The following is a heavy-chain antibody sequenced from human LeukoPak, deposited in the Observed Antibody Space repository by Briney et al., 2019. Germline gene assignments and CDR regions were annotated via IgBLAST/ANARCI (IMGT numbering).Heavy chain of an antibody. J-gene: IGHJ4*02. CDR3: AKSGYSYGRFDY. D-gene: IGHD5-18*01. Sequence: GGSLRLSCAASGFTFSTYWMHWVRQAPGKGLVWVSRINSDGSSTSYADSVKGRFTISRDNSRNTLYLQMNSLRAEDTAVYYCAKSGYSYGRFDYWGQGTLVTVSS. CDR1: GFTFSTYW. CDR2: INSDGSST. V-gene: IGHV3-74*01.